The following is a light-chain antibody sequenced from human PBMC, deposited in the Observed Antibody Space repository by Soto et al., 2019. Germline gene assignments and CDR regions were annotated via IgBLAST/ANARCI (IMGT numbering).Light chain of an antibody. CDR1: KSVNSN. Sequence: EVVMTQSPATLSVSPGERVTLSCRASKSVNSNLAWYQQKPGQPPRLLISGVSTRATGIPARFSGSGSGTEFTLTISSLQSEDFALYFCQQYSERWTFGQGTKVEIK. J-gene: IGKJ1*01. CDR3: QQYSERWT. CDR2: GVS. V-gene: IGKV3-15*01.